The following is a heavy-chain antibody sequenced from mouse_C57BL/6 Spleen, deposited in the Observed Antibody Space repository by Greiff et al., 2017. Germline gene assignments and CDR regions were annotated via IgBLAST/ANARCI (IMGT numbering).Heavy chain of an antibody. D-gene: IGHD3-1*01. J-gene: IGHJ2*01. Sequence: QVQLQQPGAELVRPGSSVKLSCKASGYTFTSYWMDWVKQRPGQGLEWIGNIYPSDSETHYNQKFKDKATLTVDKSSSTAYMQLSSLTSEDSAVYYCARSGRVALDYWGQGTTLTVSS. CDR3: ARSGRVALDY. CDR2: IYPSDSET. CDR1: GYTFTSYW. V-gene: IGHV1-61*01.